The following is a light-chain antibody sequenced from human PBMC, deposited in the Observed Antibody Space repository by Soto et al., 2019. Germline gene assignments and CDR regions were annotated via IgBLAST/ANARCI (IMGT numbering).Light chain of an antibody. CDR3: AAWDDSLNGYV. J-gene: IGLJ1*01. V-gene: IGLV1-44*01. Sequence: QPVLTQPPSASGTPGQRVTISCSGSSSNIGSNAVDWYQQFPGTAPKLLIYSNNQRHSGVPDRFSGSKSGTSASLAISGLQSEDEADYYCAAWDDSLNGYVFGTGTKLTVL. CDR1: SSNIGSNA. CDR2: SNN.